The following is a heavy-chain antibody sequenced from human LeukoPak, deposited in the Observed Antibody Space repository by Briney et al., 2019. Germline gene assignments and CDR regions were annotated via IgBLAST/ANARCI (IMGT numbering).Heavy chain of an antibody. J-gene: IGHJ4*02. CDR1: GFTFSSYG. CDR3: AKLLYYYDSSQPY. V-gene: IGHV3-23*01. CDR2: ITGSSTST. Sequence: GALRLSCAASGFTFSSYGMSRVRQAPGQGLEWVSTITGSSTSTYYADSVKGRFTISRDNSKNTLYLQMNSLRAEDTAVYYCAKLLYYYDSSQPYWGQGTLVTVSS. D-gene: IGHD3-22*01.